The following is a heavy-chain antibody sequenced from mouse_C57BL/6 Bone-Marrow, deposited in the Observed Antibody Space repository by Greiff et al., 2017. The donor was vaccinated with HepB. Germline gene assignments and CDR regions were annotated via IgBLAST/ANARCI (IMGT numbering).Heavy chain of an antibody. J-gene: IGHJ4*01. V-gene: IGHV1-4*01. CDR1: GYTFTSYT. CDR2: INPSSGYT. D-gene: IGHD1-1*01. CDR3: ARNYYGSSYDPYDYAMDY. Sequence: QVQLQQSGAELARPGASVKVSCKASGYTFTSYTMHWVKQRPGQGLEWIGYINPSSGYTKYNQKFKDKATLTADKSSSTAYMQLSTLTSEDSAVYYCARNYYGSSYDPYDYAMDYWGQGTSVTVSS.